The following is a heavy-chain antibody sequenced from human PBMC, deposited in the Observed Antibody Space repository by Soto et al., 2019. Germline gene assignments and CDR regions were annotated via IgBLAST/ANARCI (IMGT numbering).Heavy chain of an antibody. CDR2: LIPIFGTA. Sequence: QVQLVQSGAEVKKPGSSVKVSCKASGGTFSSYAISWVRQAPGQGLEWMGGLIPIFGTANYAQKFQGRDTNTADESTSKAYMERSSLRSEGTAWYFCAREKEGGYEALFDYWGQGPLVTVAS. V-gene: IGHV1-69*01. CDR3: AREKEGGYEALFDY. J-gene: IGHJ4*02. CDR1: GGTFSSYA. D-gene: IGHD5-12*01.